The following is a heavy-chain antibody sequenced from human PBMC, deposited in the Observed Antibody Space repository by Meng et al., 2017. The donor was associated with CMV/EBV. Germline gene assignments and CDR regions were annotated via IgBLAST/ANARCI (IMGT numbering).Heavy chain of an antibody. Sequence: SGKASGGTCSRYAISWVRQAPGQGLEWMGGIIPIFGTANYAQKFQGRVTITTDESTSTAYMELSSLRSEDTAVYYCARLNTALSQDYWGQGTLVTVSS. D-gene: IGHD5-18*01. J-gene: IGHJ4*02. CDR2: IIPIFGTA. CDR1: GGTCSRYA. CDR3: ARLNTALSQDY. V-gene: IGHV1-69*05.